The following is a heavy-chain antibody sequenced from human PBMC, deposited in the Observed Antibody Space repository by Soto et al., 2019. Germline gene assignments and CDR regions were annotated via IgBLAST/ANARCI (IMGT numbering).Heavy chain of an antibody. V-gene: IGHV3-30*14. CDR2: ISDDGSDK. CDR3: SATNRSGYSCDF. J-gene: IGHJ4*02. D-gene: IGHD3-22*01. Sequence: QVQLVESGGGVVQPGKSLRLSCAASGLTFSTYTLHWVRQAPGKGLEWVALISDDGSDKFYADSVKGRFLISRDNSKSALYLKMNSLTTDDRAVYYCSATNRSGYSCDFWGQGTLVTVSS. CDR1: GLTFSTYT.